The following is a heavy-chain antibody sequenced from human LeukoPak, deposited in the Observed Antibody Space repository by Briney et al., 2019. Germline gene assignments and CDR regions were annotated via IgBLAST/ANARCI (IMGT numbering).Heavy chain of an antibody. CDR2: IGSSGSTI. CDR1: EFTFSSYE. V-gene: IGHV3-48*03. Sequence: GGSLRLSCAASEFTFSSYEMNWVRQAPGKGLEWVSYIGSSGSTIYYADSVKGRFTISRDNAKNSLYLQMNSLRAEDTAVYYCARVKDVVGATTVFDYWGQGTLVTVSS. D-gene: IGHD1-26*01. CDR3: ARVKDVVGATTVFDY. J-gene: IGHJ4*02.